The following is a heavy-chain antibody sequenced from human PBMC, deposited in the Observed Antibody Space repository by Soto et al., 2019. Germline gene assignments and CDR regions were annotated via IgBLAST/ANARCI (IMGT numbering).Heavy chain of an antibody. D-gene: IGHD3-22*01. CDR2: IYYSGST. CDR1: GGSISSYY. V-gene: IGHV4-59*06. Sequence: SETLSLTCTVSGGSISSYYWSWIRQHPGRGLEWIGYIYYSGSTYYNPSLQSRVTISVDTSKNQFSLKLSSVTAADTAVYYCAIYDSSGSRGFQHWGQGTLVTVSS. CDR3: AIYDSSGSRGFQH. J-gene: IGHJ1*01.